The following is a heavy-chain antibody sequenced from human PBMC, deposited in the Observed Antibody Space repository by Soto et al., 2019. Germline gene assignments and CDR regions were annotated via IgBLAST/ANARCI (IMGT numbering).Heavy chain of an antibody. CDR2: ISGSGGST. Sequence: PGGSLRLSCAASGFTFSSYAMSWVRQAPGKGLEWVSAISGSGGSTYYADSVKGRFTISRDNSKNTLYLQMNSLRAEDTAVYYCAKAECSSTSCYFPYYFDYWGQGTLVTVSS. J-gene: IGHJ4*02. V-gene: IGHV3-23*01. D-gene: IGHD2-2*01. CDR3: AKAECSSTSCYFPYYFDY. CDR1: GFTFSSYA.